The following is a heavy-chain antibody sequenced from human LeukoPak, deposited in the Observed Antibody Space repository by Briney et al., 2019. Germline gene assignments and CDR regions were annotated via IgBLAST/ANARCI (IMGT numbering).Heavy chain of an antibody. CDR3: YGANSEH. CDR1: GFTFSSYW. Sequence: GGSLRLSCAASGFTFSSYWMHWVRQAPGKGLVWVSGTNTGGSSTMYADSVKGRFTIARDNAKNTLYLQMNSLRAEDTAVYYCYGANSEHWGQGTRLTVSS. CDR2: TNTGGSST. J-gene: IGHJ1*01. D-gene: IGHD4-23*01. V-gene: IGHV3-74*03.